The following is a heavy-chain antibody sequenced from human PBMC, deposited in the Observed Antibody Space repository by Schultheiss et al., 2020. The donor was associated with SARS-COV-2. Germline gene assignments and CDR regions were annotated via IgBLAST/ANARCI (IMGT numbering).Heavy chain of an antibody. CDR1: GFTFSSYW. CDR3: VKNGGQWLENLTFDS. J-gene: IGHJ4*02. V-gene: IGHV3-48*04. D-gene: IGHD6-19*01. Sequence: GGSLRLSCAASGFTFSSYWMSWVRQAPGKGLEWVSYISSSGSTIYYADSVKGRFTISRDNAKNSLYLQMNSLRAEDTAVYYCVKNGGQWLENLTFDSWGQGTLVTVSS. CDR2: ISSSGSTI.